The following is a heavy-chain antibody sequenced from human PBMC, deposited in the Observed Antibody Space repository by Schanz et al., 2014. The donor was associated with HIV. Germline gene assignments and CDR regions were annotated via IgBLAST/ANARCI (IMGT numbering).Heavy chain of an antibody. D-gene: IGHD2-8*01. V-gene: IGHV1-69*06. Sequence: QVQLVQSGAEVKKPGASVKVSCKASGYTFTSYGITWVRQAPGQGLEWMGGIIPIFGTTNYAQKFQGRVTITADKSTRTAYMELSSLRFEDTAVYYCARGARDCTNGVCGGYYFDYWGQGTLVTVSS. J-gene: IGHJ4*02. CDR1: GYTFTSYG. CDR2: IIPIFGTT. CDR3: ARGARDCTNGVCGGYYFDY.